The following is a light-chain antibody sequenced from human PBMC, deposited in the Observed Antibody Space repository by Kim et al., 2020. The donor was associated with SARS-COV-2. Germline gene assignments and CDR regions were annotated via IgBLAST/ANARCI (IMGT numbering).Light chain of an antibody. J-gene: IGLJ3*02. CDR3: QSYDSSLSGPNWV. CDR2: GNS. Sequence: QSVLTQPPSVSGAPGQRVTISCTGSSSNIGAGYDVHWYQQLPGTAPNLLIYGNSNRPSGVPDRFSGSKSGTSASLAITGLQAEDEADYYCQSYDSSLSGPNWVFGGGTQLTVL. V-gene: IGLV1-40*01. CDR1: SSNIGAGYD.